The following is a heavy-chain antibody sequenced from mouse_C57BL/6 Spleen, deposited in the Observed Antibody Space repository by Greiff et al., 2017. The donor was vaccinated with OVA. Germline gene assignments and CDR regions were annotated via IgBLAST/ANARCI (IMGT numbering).Heavy chain of an antibody. CDR1: GYSITSGYY. V-gene: IGHV3-6*01. Sequence: EVQLQESGPGLVKPSQSLSLTCSVTGYSITSGYYWNWIRQFPGNKLEWMGYISYDGSNNYNPSLKNRISITRDTSKNQFFLKLNSVTTEDTATYYCAREATLLSDYYFDYWGQGTTLTVSS. CDR3: AREATLLSDYYFDY. CDR2: ISYDGSN. J-gene: IGHJ2*01. D-gene: IGHD2-10*01.